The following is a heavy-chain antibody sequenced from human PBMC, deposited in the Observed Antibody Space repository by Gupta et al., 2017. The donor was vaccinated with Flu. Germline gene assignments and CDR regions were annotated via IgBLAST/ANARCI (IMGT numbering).Heavy chain of an antibody. CDR2: ISGTGSTT. D-gene: IGHD1-26*01. CDR3: AKQNGGSYYGTSFDP. V-gene: IGHV3-23*01. Sequence: EVQLLESGGGLVQPGGSLRLSCAASRFTFSSFAISWVRQAPGKGLEWVSSISGTGSTTFYADSGKGRFTLSRDNSRNTLYLQMKSLRADDTAVYYCAKQNGGSYYGTSFDPWGQGTLVTVSS. CDR1: RFTFSSFA. J-gene: IGHJ5*02.